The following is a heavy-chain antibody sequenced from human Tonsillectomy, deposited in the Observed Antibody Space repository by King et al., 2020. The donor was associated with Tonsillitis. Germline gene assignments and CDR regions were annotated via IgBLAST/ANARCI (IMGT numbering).Heavy chain of an antibody. CDR1: GFTFSSYG. Sequence: VQLVESGGGVVQPGRSLRLSCAASGFTFSSYGMHWVRQAPGKGLEWVAVISYDVSNKYYADSVKGRFTISRDNSKNTLYLQMNSRRAEDTAVYYCAKDLGRGYYYYGMDVWGQGTTVTVSS. J-gene: IGHJ6*02. CDR2: ISYDVSNK. V-gene: IGHV3-30*18. CDR3: AKDLGRGYYYYGMDV. D-gene: IGHD3-10*01.